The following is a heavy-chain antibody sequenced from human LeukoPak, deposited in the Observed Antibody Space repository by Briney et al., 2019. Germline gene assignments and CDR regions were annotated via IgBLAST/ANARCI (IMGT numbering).Heavy chain of an antibody. CDR3: ATGIFSFDY. V-gene: IGHV3-23*01. CDR1: GFTFSSYG. J-gene: IGHJ4*02. Sequence: GGSLRLSCAASGFTFSSYGMSWVRQAPGKGLEWVSAISGSGGSTYYADSVKGRFIISRDNSKNTLYLQMNSLRAEDTAIYYCATGIFSFDYWGQGTLVTVSS. D-gene: IGHD3-3*01. CDR2: ISGSGGST.